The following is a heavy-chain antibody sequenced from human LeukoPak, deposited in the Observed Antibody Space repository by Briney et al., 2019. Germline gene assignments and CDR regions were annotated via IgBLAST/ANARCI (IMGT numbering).Heavy chain of an antibody. CDR1: GYTFTSYG. J-gene: IGHJ4*02. V-gene: IGHV1-18*01. D-gene: IGHD6-13*01. CDR3: ARGGVSNSWYRTPDY. Sequence: ASVKVSCKASGYTFTSYGISWVRQAPGQGLEWMGWISAYNGNTNYIQKLQGRVTMTTDTSTSTAYMELRSLRSDDTAVYCCARGGVSNSWYRTPDYWGQGTLVTVSS. CDR2: ISAYNGNT.